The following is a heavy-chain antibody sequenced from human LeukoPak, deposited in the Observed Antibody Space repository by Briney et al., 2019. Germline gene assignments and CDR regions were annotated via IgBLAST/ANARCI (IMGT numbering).Heavy chain of an antibody. Sequence: GGSLRLPCAASGFTFSSYAMSWVRQAPGKGLEWVSAISGSGGSTYYADSVKGRSTISRDNSKNTLYLQMNSLRAEDTAVYYCAKAKTGDGEIFDYWGQGTLVTVSS. D-gene: IGHD7-27*01. CDR1: GFTFSSYA. V-gene: IGHV3-23*01. J-gene: IGHJ4*02. CDR3: AKAKTGDGEIFDY. CDR2: ISGSGGST.